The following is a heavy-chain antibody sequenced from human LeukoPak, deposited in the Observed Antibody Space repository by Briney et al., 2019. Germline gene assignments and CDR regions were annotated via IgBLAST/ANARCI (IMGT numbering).Heavy chain of an antibody. D-gene: IGHD3-10*01. CDR1: GYTFTSYA. Sequence: ASVKVSCKASGYTFTSYAMNWVRQAPGQGLEWMGWINTNTGNPTYARGFTGRFVFSLDTSVSTAYLQISSLKAEDTAVYYCARDSAYSITMVREPNNWFDPWGQGTLVTVSS. CDR2: INTNTGNP. CDR3: ARDSAYSITMVREPNNWFDP. J-gene: IGHJ5*02. V-gene: IGHV7-4-1*02.